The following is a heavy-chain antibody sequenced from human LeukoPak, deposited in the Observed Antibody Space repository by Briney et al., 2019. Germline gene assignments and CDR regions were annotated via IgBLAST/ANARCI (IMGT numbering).Heavy chain of an antibody. Sequence: PSETLSLTCTVSGGSISSSYYYWGWIRQPPGKGLEWIGSISYSGITYPNPSLKSRVTISVDTSKNQFSLRLISVTAADTAVYYCARTIPIYNRHSEGGAFDYWGQGTLVTVSS. D-gene: IGHD1-1*01. V-gene: IGHV4-39*01. CDR1: GGSISSSYYY. CDR3: ARTIPIYNRHSEGGAFDY. J-gene: IGHJ4*02. CDR2: ISYSGIT.